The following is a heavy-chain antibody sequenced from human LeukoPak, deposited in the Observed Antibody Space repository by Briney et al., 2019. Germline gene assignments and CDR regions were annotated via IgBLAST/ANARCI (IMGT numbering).Heavy chain of an antibody. D-gene: IGHD5-18*01. CDR2: IYSGGST. CDR3: ARETKYGGYSYGFLGY. J-gene: IGHJ4*02. Sequence: GGSLRLSCAASGFTVSNNYMNWVRQAPGKGLEWVSVIYSGGSTYYADSVKGRFTISRHNSNNTLYLQMNSLRDEDTAVYYCARETKYGGYSYGFLGYWGQGTPVTVSS. V-gene: IGHV3-53*04. CDR1: GFTVSNNY.